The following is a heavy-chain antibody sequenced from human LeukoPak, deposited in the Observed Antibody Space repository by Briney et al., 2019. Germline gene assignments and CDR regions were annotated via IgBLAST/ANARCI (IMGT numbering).Heavy chain of an antibody. D-gene: IGHD2-15*01. V-gene: IGHV4-31*03. CDR3: ARGHNVVVVAATPEWFDP. CDR1: GGSISSGGYY. Sequence: SQTLSLTCTVSGGSISSGGYYWSWIRQHPGKGLEWIGYIYYSGSTYYNPSLKSRVTISVDTSKNQFSLKLSSVTAADTAVYYCARGHNVVVVAATPEWFDPWGQGTLVTVSS. J-gene: IGHJ5*02. CDR2: IYYSGST.